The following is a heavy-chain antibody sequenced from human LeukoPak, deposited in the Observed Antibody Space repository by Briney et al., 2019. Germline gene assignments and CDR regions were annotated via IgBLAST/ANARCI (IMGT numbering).Heavy chain of an antibody. Sequence: SVKVSCKASGGTFSSYAISWVRQAPGQGLELMGGIIPIFGTANYAQKFQGRVTITADESTSTAYMELSSLRSEDTAVYYCARGQTYSGSYFLFDYWGQGTLVTVSS. J-gene: IGHJ4*02. CDR1: GGTFSSYA. CDR2: IIPIFGTA. V-gene: IGHV1-69*13. CDR3: ARGQTYSGSYFLFDY. D-gene: IGHD1-26*01.